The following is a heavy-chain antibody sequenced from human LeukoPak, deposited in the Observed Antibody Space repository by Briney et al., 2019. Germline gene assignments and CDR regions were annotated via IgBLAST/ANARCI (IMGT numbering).Heavy chain of an antibody. V-gene: IGHV3-23*01. Sequence: GGSLRLSCAASGFTFSNYAMNWVRQAPGRGLEWVSGVSASGGGTDYADSVKGRFTISRDNSKNTLYLQMNSLRAEDTAVYYCARVTLAIAAAPFDYWGQGTLVTVSS. D-gene: IGHD6-13*01. CDR2: VSASGGGT. CDR1: GFTFSNYA. J-gene: IGHJ4*02. CDR3: ARVTLAIAAAPFDY.